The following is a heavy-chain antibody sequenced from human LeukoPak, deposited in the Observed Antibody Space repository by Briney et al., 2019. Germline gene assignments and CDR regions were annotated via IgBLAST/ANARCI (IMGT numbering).Heavy chain of an antibody. CDR2: MNPNSRNT. CDR3: ARDLWNFYDDSGYNRDFDS. D-gene: IGHD3-22*01. Sequence: ASVKVSCKASGYTLTSYDINWVRQATGQGLEWMGWMNPNSRNTGYAQKFQGRVTMTSDTSISTAYMELRNLRSDDTAVYYCARDLWNFYDDSGYNRDFDSWGQGTLVTVSS. J-gene: IGHJ5*01. CDR1: GYTLTSYD. V-gene: IGHV1-8*02.